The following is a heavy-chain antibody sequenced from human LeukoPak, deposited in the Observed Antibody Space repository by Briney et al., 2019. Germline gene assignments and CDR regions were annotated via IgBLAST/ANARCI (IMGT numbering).Heavy chain of an antibody. CDR2: ISSSGSTI. D-gene: IGHD3-16*01. CDR1: GFTFSSYE. J-gene: IGHJ3*02. Sequence: PGGSLRLSCAASGFTFSSYEMNWVRQAPGTGLEWVSYISSSGSTIYYADSVKGRFTISRDNAKNSLYLQMKSLRAEDTAVYYCARDKKITEFDMWGQGTMVTVSS. CDR3: ARDKKITEFDM. V-gene: IGHV3-48*03.